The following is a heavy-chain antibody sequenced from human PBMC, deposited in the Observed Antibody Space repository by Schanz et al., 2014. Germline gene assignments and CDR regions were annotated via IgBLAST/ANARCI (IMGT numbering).Heavy chain of an antibody. CDR3: ARGEANWGQY. CDR1: GRTFIVYHV. Sequence: QVQLVQSGAEVKKPGASMKVSCKASGRTFIVYHVLHWVRQAPGQGLEWMGWINTNTGNPTYAQGVTGRFVFSLDTSVSTAYLQISFLKADDTAVFFCARGEANWGQYWGQGTLVTVSS. J-gene: IGHJ4*02. CDR2: INTNTGNP. D-gene: IGHD7-27*01. V-gene: IGHV7-4-1*02.